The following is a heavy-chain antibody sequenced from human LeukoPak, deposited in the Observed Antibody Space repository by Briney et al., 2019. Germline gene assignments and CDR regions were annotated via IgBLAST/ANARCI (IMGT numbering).Heavy chain of an antibody. CDR1: GFTFSSYA. CDR3: ARNLGIIWFGEFTSDY. Sequence: QAGGSLRLSCAASGFTFSSYAMSWVPQAPGKGLEWVSAISGSGGSTYYADSVKGRSTISRDNSKNTLYLQMNSLRAEDTAVYYCARNLGIIWFGEFTSDYWGQGTLVTVSS. J-gene: IGHJ4*02. CDR2: ISGSGGST. V-gene: IGHV3-23*01. D-gene: IGHD3-10*01.